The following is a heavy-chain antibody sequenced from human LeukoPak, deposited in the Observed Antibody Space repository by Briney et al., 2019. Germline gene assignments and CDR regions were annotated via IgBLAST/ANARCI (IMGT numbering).Heavy chain of an antibody. V-gene: IGHV4-30-4*01. J-gene: IGHJ5*02. Sequence: SETLSLTCTVSGGSIGSDDYYWSWIRQPPGKGLEWIGCIYYSGSTYYNPPLKSRVTISVDTSKNQFSLKLNSVTAADTAVYYCARGVERIFGVVNWFDPWGQGTPVTVSS. D-gene: IGHD3-3*01. CDR3: ARGVERIFGVVNWFDP. CDR1: GGSIGSDDYY. CDR2: IYYSGST.